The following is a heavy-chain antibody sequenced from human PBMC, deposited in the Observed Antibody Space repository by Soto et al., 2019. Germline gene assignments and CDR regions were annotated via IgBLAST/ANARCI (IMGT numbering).Heavy chain of an antibody. J-gene: IGHJ4*02. CDR1: GFTFSSYW. CDR3: VRGAKGQWLVDY. CDR2: VKSDGSST. D-gene: IGHD6-19*01. V-gene: IGHV3-74*01. Sequence: EVQLVESGGGLVQPGGSLRLSCAASGFTFSSYWMHWVRQAPGKGLVWVSRVKSDGSSTSYADSVKGRFTISRDNAKNTLYLQMNSLRAEDTAVYYCVRGAKGQWLVDYWGQGTLVTVSS.